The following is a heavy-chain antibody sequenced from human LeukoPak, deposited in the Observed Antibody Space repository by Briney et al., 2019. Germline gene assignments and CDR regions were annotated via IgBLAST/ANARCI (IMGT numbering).Heavy chain of an antibody. CDR2: ISAYNGNT. CDR1: GYIFTNYG. Sequence: GASVKVSCKASGYIFTNYGNNWVRQAPGQGLEWMGWISAYNGNTKYTQKLQDRVTMTTDTSTSTAYMELKTLRSDDTAVYFCARAGYSRFVDDLDYWGQGTLVTVSS. D-gene: IGHD1-26*01. V-gene: IGHV1-18*01. J-gene: IGHJ4*02. CDR3: ARAGYSRFVDDLDY.